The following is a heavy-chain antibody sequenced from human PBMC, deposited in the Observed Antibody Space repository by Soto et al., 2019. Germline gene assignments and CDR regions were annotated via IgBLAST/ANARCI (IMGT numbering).Heavy chain of an antibody. Sequence: ASXXXXCKASGYTFTSYDINWVRQATGQGLERKGWMNPNSGNTGYAQKIQGRVTMTRNTSISTAYKELSSLRSEDTAVYYCARVLLSCSGGSCYAASACDIWG. V-gene: IGHV1-8*01. J-gene: IGHJ3*02. CDR2: MNPNSGNT. CDR1: GYTFTSYD. D-gene: IGHD2-15*01. CDR3: ARVLLSCSGGSCYAASACDI.